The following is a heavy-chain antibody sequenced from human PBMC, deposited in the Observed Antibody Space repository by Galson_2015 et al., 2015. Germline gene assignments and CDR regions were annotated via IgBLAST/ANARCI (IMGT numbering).Heavy chain of an antibody. J-gene: IGHJ4*02. D-gene: IGHD5-18*01. Sequence: SLRLSCAASGFTFSSYGMHWVRQAPGKGLEWVAVISYDGSNKYYADSVKGRFTISRDNSKNTLYLQMNSLRAEDTAVYYCAKNRIQLWLVGSPFDYWGQGTLVTVSS. CDR3: AKNRIQLWLVGSPFDY. V-gene: IGHV3-30*18. CDR1: GFTFSSYG. CDR2: ISYDGSNK.